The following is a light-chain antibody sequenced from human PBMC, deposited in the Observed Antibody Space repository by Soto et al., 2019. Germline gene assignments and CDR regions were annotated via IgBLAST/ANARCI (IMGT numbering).Light chain of an antibody. CDR1: QSISTW. CDR3: QQYNSYPYT. Sequence: DIQMPQSPSTVSASVGDGVTITCRASQSISTWLAWYQQKPGKAPNLLIYDGSTLESGGISGFSGSGSGTEFTLTISSLQPDDSATYYCQQYNSYPYTFGQGTKLEIK. J-gene: IGKJ2*01. V-gene: IGKV1-5*01. CDR2: DGS.